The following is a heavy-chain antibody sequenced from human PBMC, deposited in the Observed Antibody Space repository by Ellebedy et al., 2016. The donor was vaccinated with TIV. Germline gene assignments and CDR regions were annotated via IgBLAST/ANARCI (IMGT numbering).Heavy chain of an antibody. CDR3: VKDVGGNCGGDCYSDD. D-gene: IGHD2-21*01. J-gene: IGHJ1*01. Sequence: GGSLRLSXSASGFTFGSYTMHWVRQAPGKGLESVSAISSTGIYTYYADSVKGRFAISRDNSNNTLYLHMRSLRPEETAMYYCVKDVGGNCGGDCYSDDWGQGALVTVSS. CDR1: GFTFGSYT. CDR2: ISSTGIYT. V-gene: IGHV3-64D*08.